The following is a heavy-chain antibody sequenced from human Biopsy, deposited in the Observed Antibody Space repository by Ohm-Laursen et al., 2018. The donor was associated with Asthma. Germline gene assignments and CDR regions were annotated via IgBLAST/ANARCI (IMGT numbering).Heavy chain of an antibody. V-gene: IGHV3-53*01. CDR3: ARGDSSNWSHYYFDY. Sequence: SLRLSCAASGFAVSRDHMFWVRQAPGKGLEWVSVIYSGGTSHTADSVRGRFTISRDYSKNSLYLQMQSLRAEDTAVYYCARGDSSNWSHYYFDYWGPGTLVTVSS. CDR2: IYSGGTS. D-gene: IGHD3-22*01. J-gene: IGHJ4*02. CDR1: GFAVSRDH.